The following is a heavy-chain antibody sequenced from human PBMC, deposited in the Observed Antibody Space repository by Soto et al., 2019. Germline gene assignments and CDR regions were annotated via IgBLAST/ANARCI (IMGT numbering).Heavy chain of an antibody. CDR2: INSDGSST. Sequence: EVQLVESGGGLVQPGGSLRLSCAASGFTFSSYWMHWVRQAPGKGLVWVSRINSDGSSTSYADSVKGRFTISRDNAKNTLYLQMNSLRADDTAVYYCAREDYYGAGSYDYWGQGTLVTVSS. CDR3: AREDYYGAGSYDY. J-gene: IGHJ4*02. D-gene: IGHD3-10*01. V-gene: IGHV3-74*01. CDR1: GFTFSSYW.